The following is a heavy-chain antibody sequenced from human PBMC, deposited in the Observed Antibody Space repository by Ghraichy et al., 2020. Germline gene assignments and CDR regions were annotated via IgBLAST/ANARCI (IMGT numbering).Heavy chain of an antibody. J-gene: IGHJ2*01. CDR1: GFTFSSYA. D-gene: IGHD3-22*01. V-gene: IGHV3-23*01. Sequence: GGSLRLSCAASGFTFSSYAMSWVRQAPGKGLEWVSAISGSGGYTYYADSVKGRFTISRDNSKNTLYLQMNSLRAEDTALYYCAKDSSSGPDWYFDLWGRGTLVTVSS. CDR3: AKDSSSGPDWYFDL. CDR2: ISGSGGYT.